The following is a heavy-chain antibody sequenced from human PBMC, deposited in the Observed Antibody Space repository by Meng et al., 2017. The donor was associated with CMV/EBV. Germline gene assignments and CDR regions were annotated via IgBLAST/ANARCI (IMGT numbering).Heavy chain of an antibody. J-gene: IGHJ6*02. D-gene: IGHD3-3*01. V-gene: IGHV4-34*01. CDR3: ARIGAEYYDFWSGYYTDFYYGMDV. Sequence: SETLSLTCAVYGGSFSGYYWSWIRQPPGKGLGWSGEINHSGSTNYNPSLKSRVTISVDTSKNQFSLKLSSVTAADTAVYYCARIGAEYYDFWSGYYTDFYYGMDVWGQGTTVTVSS. CDR1: GGSFSGYY. CDR2: INHSGST.